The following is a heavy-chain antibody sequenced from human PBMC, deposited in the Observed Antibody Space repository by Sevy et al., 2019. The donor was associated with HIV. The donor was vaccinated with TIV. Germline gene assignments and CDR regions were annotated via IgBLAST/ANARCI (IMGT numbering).Heavy chain of an antibody. CDR3: AKDHAQWLDRGAPTFDY. D-gene: IGHD6-19*01. CDR1: GFTFSSYG. CDR2: ISYDGSNK. V-gene: IGHV3-30*18. J-gene: IGHJ4*02. Sequence: GGSLRISCAASGFTFSSYGMHWVRQAPGKGLEWVAVISYDGSNKYYADSVKGRFTISRDNSKNTLYLQMNSLRAEDTAVYYCAKDHAQWLDRGAPTFDYRGQGTLVTVSS.